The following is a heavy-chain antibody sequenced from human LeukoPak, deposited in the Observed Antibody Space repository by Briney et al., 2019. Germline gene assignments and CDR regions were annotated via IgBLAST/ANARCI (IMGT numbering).Heavy chain of an antibody. V-gene: IGHV4-59*01. CDR2: IYYSGST. J-gene: IGHJ4*02. D-gene: IGHD6-13*01. Sequence: SETLSLTCTVSGGSISSYYWSWIRQPPGKGLEWIGYIYYSGSTNYNPSLKSRVTISVDTSKNQFSLKLSSVTAADTAVYYCAGAQGYSSSWSLDYWGQGTLVTVSS. CDR1: GGSISSYY. CDR3: AGAQGYSSSWSLDY.